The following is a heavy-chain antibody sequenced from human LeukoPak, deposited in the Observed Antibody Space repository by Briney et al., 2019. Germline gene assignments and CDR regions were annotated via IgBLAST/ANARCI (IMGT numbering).Heavy chain of an antibody. J-gene: IGHJ4*02. CDR1: GFTFTNYV. CDR3: ARDLAAAGDY. Sequence: GGSLRLSCAASGFTFTNYVMSWVRQAPGKGLEWVAVISYDGSNKYYADSVKGRFTISRDNSKNTLYLQMNSLRAEDTAVYYCARDLAAAGDYWGQGTLVTVSS. CDR2: ISYDGSNK. D-gene: IGHD6-13*01. V-gene: IGHV3-30-3*01.